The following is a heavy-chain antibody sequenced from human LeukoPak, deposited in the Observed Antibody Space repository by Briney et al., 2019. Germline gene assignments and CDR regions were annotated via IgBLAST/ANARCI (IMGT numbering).Heavy chain of an antibody. Sequence: PSETLSLTCAVYGGSFSGYYWSWIRQPPGKGLEWIGEINHSGSTNYNPSLKSRVTISVDTSKSQFSLKLSSVTAADTAVYYCARYYCSGGSCYPNRRYYYYGMDVWGKGTTVTASS. CDR2: INHSGST. CDR3: ARYYCSGGSCYPNRRYYYYGMDV. V-gene: IGHV4-34*01. D-gene: IGHD2-15*01. CDR1: GGSFSGYY. J-gene: IGHJ6*04.